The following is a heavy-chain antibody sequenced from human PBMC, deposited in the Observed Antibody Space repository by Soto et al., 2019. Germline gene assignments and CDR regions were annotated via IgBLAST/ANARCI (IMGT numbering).Heavy chain of an antibody. CDR1: GDSISTDY. CDR3: ARVSGSYYYGMDV. D-gene: IGHD1-26*01. J-gene: IGHJ6*02. Sequence: PSETLSLTCTVSGDSISTDYWSWIRQSPGKGLEWIGFIYYGGSTNYNPSLKSRVTISVDTPKNQFPLKLSSVTAADTAVYYCARVSGSYYYGMDVWGQGTTVTVSS. V-gene: IGHV4-59*08. CDR2: IYYGGST.